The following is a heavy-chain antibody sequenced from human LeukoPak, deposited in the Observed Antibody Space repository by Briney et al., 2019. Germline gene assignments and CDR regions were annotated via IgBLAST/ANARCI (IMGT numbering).Heavy chain of an antibody. J-gene: IGHJ3*02. D-gene: IGHD3-10*01. CDR2: ISSSSSYI. Sequence: PGGSLRLSCAASGFTFSSYSMNWVRQAPGKGLEWVSYISSSSSYIYYADSVKGRFTISRDNAKNSLYLQMNSLRAEDTAVYYCARGFGVLWFGESPSGAFDIWGQGTMVTVSS. CDR1: GFTFSSYS. CDR3: ARGFGVLWFGESPSGAFDI. V-gene: IGHV3-21*05.